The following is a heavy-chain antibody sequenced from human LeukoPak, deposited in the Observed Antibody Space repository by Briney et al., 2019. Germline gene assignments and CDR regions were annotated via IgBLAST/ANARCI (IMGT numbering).Heavy chain of an antibody. CDR3: AKVGSRPTVTLYY. CDR1: GFTFSSYA. J-gene: IGHJ4*02. Sequence: GGSLRLSCAASGFTFSSYAMHWVRQAPGKGLEYVSAISSNGGSTYYANSVKGRFTISRDNSKNTLYLQMNSLRAEDTAVYYCAKVGSRPTVTLYYWGQGTLVTVSS. D-gene: IGHD4-17*01. CDR2: ISSNGGST. V-gene: IGHV3-64*01.